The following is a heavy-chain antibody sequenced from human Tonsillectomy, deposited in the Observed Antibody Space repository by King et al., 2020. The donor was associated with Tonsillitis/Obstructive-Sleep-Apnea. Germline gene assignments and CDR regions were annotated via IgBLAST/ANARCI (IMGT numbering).Heavy chain of an antibody. CDR1: GFTFSNYA. J-gene: IGHJ3*02. CDR3: ARDPTFYATESYYNNRGSAFEI. D-gene: IGHD3-10*01. V-gene: IGHV3-30*04. Sequence: VQLVESGGGVVQPGRSLRLSCAASGFTFSNYAMHWVRQAPGKGLEWVAVISYDGSNKYYADSVKGRFTLSRENSKNTQYLQMNSLRAEDTAVYYCARDPTFYATESYYNNRGSAFEIWGQGTMVTVSS. CDR2: ISYDGSNK.